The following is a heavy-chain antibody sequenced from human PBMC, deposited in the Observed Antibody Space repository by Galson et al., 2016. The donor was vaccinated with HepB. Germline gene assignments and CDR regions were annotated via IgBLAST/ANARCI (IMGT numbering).Heavy chain of an antibody. CDR1: RFTFSSFG. CDR3: AKEREPYTNSWSLFHH. V-gene: IGHV3-30*18. D-gene: IGHD6-13*01. CDR2: VSFDGRIT. Sequence: SLRLSCAASRFTFSSFGMHWVRQAPGRGPEWVAFVSFDGRITYYADFVKDRFTISRDNSNGTLSLQMNSLRTEDTAVFYCAKEREPYTNSWSLFHHWGQGTLVIVSS. J-gene: IGHJ4*02.